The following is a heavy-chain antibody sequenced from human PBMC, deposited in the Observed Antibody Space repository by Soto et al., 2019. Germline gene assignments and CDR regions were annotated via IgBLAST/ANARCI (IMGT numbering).Heavy chain of an antibody. CDR2: INPGVGST. CDR1: GYTFTSYY. D-gene: IGHD2-15*01. V-gene: IGHV1-46*03. CDR3: ATDCSGGSCHPGPWN. Sequence: QVQLVQSGAEVKKPGASVKVSCKTSGYTFTSYYMHWMRQAPGQGLEWMGIINPGVGSTTYAQKFQGRVTVTRDTSTSTLYMELSSLRSEDTAVYYCATDCSGGSCHPGPWNWGQGTMVTVSS. J-gene: IGHJ3*01.